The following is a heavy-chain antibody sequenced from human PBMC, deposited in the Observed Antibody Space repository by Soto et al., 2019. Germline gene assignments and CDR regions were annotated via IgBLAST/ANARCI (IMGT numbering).Heavy chain of an antibody. Sequence: VQLVESGGGLVQPGGSLRLSCAASGFTFSSYGMHWVRQAPGKGLEWVAVISYDGSNKYYAESVKGRFIISRDKSENTLYLQMNSLRAEDTAVYYCAKDLGSGKPYYYYAMDVWGQGTTVTVSS. D-gene: IGHD3-10*01. CDR2: ISYDGSNK. J-gene: IGHJ6*02. CDR3: AKDLGSGKPYYYYAMDV. CDR1: GFTFSSYG. V-gene: IGHV3-30*18.